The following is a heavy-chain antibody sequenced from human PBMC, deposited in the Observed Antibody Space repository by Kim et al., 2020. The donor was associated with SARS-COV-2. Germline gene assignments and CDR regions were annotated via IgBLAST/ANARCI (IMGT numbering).Heavy chain of an antibody. CDR3: ARRTLCSGGRCYRNNLCHP. CDR2: IDYSGST. J-gene: IGHJ5*02. Sequence: SETLSLTCTVSGDSFSSSSYHWGWVRQPPGKGLEWIGNIDYSGSTYYNPSLKSRVTISVDTSKNQFSLKLTSVTAADTAVYYCARRTLCSGGRCYRNNLCHPGGQRPRVPVSS. V-gene: IGHV4-39*01. CDR1: GDSFSSSSYH. D-gene: IGHD2-15*01.